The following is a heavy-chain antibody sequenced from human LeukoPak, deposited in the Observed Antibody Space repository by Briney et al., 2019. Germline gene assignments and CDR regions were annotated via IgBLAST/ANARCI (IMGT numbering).Heavy chain of an antibody. CDR3: ARDVSYAFDI. J-gene: IGHJ3*02. CDR1: GLTFSSYS. Sequence: GGSLRLSCTASGLTFSSYSMNWVRQAPGKGLEWVSYISSSSRAIYYADSVKGRFTISRDNAKNSLYLQMNSLRAEDTAVYYCARDVSYAFDIWGQGTMVTVSS. V-gene: IGHV3-48*01. D-gene: IGHD5/OR15-5a*01. CDR2: ISSSSRAI.